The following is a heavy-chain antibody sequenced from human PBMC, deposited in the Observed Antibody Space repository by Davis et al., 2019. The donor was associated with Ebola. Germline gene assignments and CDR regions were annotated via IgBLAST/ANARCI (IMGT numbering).Heavy chain of an antibody. CDR3: AKDIAPYYYGSGSYSKPGDY. Sequence: AASVKVSCKASGGTFSSYAISWVRQAPGQGLEWMGRIIPILCIANYAQKFQGRVTITADKSTSTAYMELSSLRSEDTAVYYCAKDIAPYYYGSGSYSKPGDYWGQGTLVTVSS. V-gene: IGHV1-69*04. D-gene: IGHD3-10*01. J-gene: IGHJ4*02. CDR2: IIPILCIA. CDR1: GGTFSSYA.